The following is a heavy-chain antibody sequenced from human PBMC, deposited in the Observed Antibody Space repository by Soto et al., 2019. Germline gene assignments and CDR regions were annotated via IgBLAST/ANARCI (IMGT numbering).Heavy chain of an antibody. J-gene: IGHJ6*02. CDR3: AKDRGIAAAVSSAALRPNHYYYYGMDV. Sequence: EVQLLESGGGLVQPGGSLRLSCAASGFTFSSYAMSWVRQAPGKGLEWVSAISGSGGSTYYADSVKGRFTISRDNSKNTLYLQMNSLRAEDTAVYYCAKDRGIAAAVSSAALRPNHYYYYGMDVWGQGTTVTVSS. CDR2: ISGSGGST. CDR1: GFTFSSYA. D-gene: IGHD6-13*01. V-gene: IGHV3-23*01.